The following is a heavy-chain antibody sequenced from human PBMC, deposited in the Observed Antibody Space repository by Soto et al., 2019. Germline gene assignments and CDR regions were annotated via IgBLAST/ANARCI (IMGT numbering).Heavy chain of an antibody. CDR2: ISVYNGKT. Sequence: QVQLVQSGAEVKKPGASVKVSCRAYGYTFTRYGISWVRQAPGQGLEWMAWISVYNGKTNYAQRFQGRVTLTTDTSTGTASMELRSLRSDDTAVYYCARDPDGDNDFDYWGQGTLVTVSS. D-gene: IGHD4-17*01. J-gene: IGHJ4*02. V-gene: IGHV1-18*01. CDR1: GYTFTRYG. CDR3: ARDPDGDNDFDY.